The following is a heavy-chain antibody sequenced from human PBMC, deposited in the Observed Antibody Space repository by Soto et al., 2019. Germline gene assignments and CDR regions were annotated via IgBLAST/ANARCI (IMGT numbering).Heavy chain of an antibody. CDR2: INHSGST. CDR1: GGSFSGYY. Sequence: SETLSLTCAVYGGSFSGYYWSWIRQPPGKGLEWIGGINHSGSTNYNPSLKSRVTISVDTSKNQFSLKLSSVTAADTALYYCARGRIVLVPAAKYNWFDPWGQGTLVTVS. D-gene: IGHD2-2*01. J-gene: IGHJ5*02. CDR3: ARGRIVLVPAAKYNWFDP. V-gene: IGHV4-34*01.